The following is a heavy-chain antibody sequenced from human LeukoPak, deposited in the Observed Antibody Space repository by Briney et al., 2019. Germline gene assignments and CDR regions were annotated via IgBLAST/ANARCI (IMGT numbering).Heavy chain of an antibody. J-gene: IGHJ4*02. CDR1: GFTFSSYS. CDR2: ISSSSSYI. Sequence: PGGSLRLSCAASGFTFSSYSMNWVRQAPGKGLEWVSSISSSSSYIYYADSVKGRFTISRDNAKNSLYLQMNSLRAEDTAVYYCARNPPPGYSSWAYYFDYWGQGTLVTVSS. V-gene: IGHV3-21*01. D-gene: IGHD6-6*01. CDR3: ARNPPPGYSSWAYYFDY.